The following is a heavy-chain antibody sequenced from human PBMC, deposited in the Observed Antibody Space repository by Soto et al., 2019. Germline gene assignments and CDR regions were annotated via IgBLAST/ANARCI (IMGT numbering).Heavy chain of an antibody. CDR2: VNGGDDNT. V-gene: IGHV1-3*01. CDR3: XXERVPTDPYFGP. J-gene: IGHJ5*02. CDR1: GYTLINYA. Sequence: QVQLVQSGAELKKPGASVKISCQASGYTLINYAIYWVRQAPGQGLEWMGWVNGGDDNTRYSQKLQGRLTITRDVXXXXXXXXXXXXXXXXXXXXXXXXERVPTDPYFGPWGQGTLVTVSS. D-gene: IGHD2-2*01.